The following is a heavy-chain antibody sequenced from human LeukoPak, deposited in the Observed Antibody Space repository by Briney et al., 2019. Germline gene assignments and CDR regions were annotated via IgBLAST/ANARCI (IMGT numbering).Heavy chain of an antibody. J-gene: IGHJ4*02. Sequence: GGSLRLSCAASGFTFSSYGMHWVRQAPGKGLEWVAVISYDGSNKYYADSVKGRFTISRDNSKNTLYLQMNSLRAEDTAVYYCAKDRSGYPYYFDFWGQGTLVTVSS. D-gene: IGHD3-22*01. CDR2: ISYDGSNK. CDR1: GFTFSSYG. CDR3: AKDRSGYPYYFDF. V-gene: IGHV3-30*18.